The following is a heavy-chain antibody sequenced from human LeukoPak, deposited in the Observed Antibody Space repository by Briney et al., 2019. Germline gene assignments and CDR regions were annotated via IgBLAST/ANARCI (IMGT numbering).Heavy chain of an antibody. CDR1: GFTFSRYAM. J-gene: IGHJ4*02. CDR2: IYHSGST. CDR3: ARVKKDTAMGDY. Sequence: GSLRLSCAASGFTFSRYAMSWVRQPPGKGLEWIGEIYHSGSTNYNPSLKSRVTISVDKSNNQFSLRLSSVTAADTAVYYCARVKKDTAMGDYWGQGTLVTVSS. V-gene: IGHV4-4*02. D-gene: IGHD5-18*01.